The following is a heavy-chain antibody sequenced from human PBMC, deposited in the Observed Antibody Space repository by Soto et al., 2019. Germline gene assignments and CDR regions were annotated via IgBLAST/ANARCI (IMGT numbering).Heavy chain of an antibody. V-gene: IGHV4-34*01. CDR2: INHSGST. CDR1: GGSFSGYY. J-gene: IGHJ4*02. D-gene: IGHD6-19*01. Sequence: SETLSLTCAVYGGSFSGYYWSSIRQPPGKGLEWIGEINHSGSTNYNPSLKSRVTISVDTSKNQFSLKLSSVTAADTAVYYCARSLIPDSSGWDGFDYWGQGTLVTVSS. CDR3: ARSLIPDSSGWDGFDY.